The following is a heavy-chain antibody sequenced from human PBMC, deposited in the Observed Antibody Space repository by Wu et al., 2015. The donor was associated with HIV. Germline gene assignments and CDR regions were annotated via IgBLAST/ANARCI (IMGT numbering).Heavy chain of an antibody. CDR2: VVPVFGTI. CDR3: ARDRGAVEMATSLLDC. J-gene: IGHJ4*02. CDR1: GGSFSSFF. D-gene: IGHD5-24*01. Sequence: QVQLVQSGAEVKKPGASVTVSCKASGGSFSSFFISWVRQAPGQGLEWMGGVVPVFGTINHAEKFQGRLTLNTDESTNTAYMELSRLQPEDTAVYYCARDRGAVEMATSLLDCWGQGTLVTVSS. V-gene: IGHV1-69*01.